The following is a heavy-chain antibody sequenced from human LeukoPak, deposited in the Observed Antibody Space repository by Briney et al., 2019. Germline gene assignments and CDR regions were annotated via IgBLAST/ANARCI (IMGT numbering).Heavy chain of an antibody. D-gene: IGHD2-2*03. V-gene: IGHV4-39*01. CDR2: IYYSGST. CDR1: GGSISSSSYY. CDR3: ARHGSYRDY. Sequence: PSETLSLTCTVSGGSISSSSYYWGWIRQPPGKGLEWIGSIYYSGSTYYNPSLKSRVTISVDTSKNQFSLKPSSMTAADTAVYYCARHGSYRDYWGQGTLVTVSS. J-gene: IGHJ4*02.